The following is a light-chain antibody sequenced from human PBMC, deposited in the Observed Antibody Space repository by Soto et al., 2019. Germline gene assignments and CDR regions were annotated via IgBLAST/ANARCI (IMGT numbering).Light chain of an antibody. Sequence: DIQMTQSPSSLSASVGDRVTITCRASQSISTYLNWYQQKPGKAPKLLIYAAASLQSGVPSRFSGGGPGTDFTLTISSLQPEGFATYYCQQSYSTPWTFGQGTKVDIK. J-gene: IGKJ1*01. CDR1: QSISTY. CDR2: AAA. CDR3: QQSYSTPWT. V-gene: IGKV1-39*01.